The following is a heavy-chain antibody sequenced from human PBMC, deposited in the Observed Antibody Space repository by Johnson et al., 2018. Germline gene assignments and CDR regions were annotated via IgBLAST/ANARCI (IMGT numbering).Heavy chain of an antibody. Sequence: QVQLVESGGGLVKPGGSLRLSCAASGFTFTNAWMNWVRQAPGKGLEWVAVIWYDGSNKYYADSVKGGFTISRDNSKNTLYLQMNSLRAEDTAVYYCAREGGYYYGYYYYYYMDVWGKGTTVTVSS. J-gene: IGHJ6*03. CDR1: GFTFTNAW. V-gene: IGHV3-33*08. CDR2: IWYDGSNK. CDR3: AREGGYYYGYYYYYYMDV. D-gene: IGHD3-22*01.